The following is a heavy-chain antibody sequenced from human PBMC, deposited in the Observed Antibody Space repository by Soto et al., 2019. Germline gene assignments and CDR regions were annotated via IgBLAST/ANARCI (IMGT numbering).Heavy chain of an antibody. CDR1: GYSFASYW. Sequence: PGESLKISCKGSGYSFASYWISWVRQMPGKGLEWMGRIDPSDSYTNYSPSFQGHVTISADKSISTAYLQWSSLKASDTAMYYCARHLELRGWFDPWGQGTLVTVSS. V-gene: IGHV5-10-1*01. D-gene: IGHD1-7*01. CDR3: ARHLELRGWFDP. CDR2: IDPSDSYT. J-gene: IGHJ5*02.